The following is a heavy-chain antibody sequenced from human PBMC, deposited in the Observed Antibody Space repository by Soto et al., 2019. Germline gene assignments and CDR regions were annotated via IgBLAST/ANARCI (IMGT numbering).Heavy chain of an antibody. CDR3: ARALWAYPSNP. CDR1: GGSVSSGSYY. Sequence: QVQLQESGPGLVKPSETLSLTCTVSGGSVSSGSYYWSWIRQPPGKGLEWIGYIYYSGTTNYNPSLKSRVTISLDTSKNQFSLKLSSVTAEDSAIYYCARALWAYPSNPWGQGTLVTVSS. D-gene: IGHD3-10*01. J-gene: IGHJ5*02. CDR2: IYYSGTT. V-gene: IGHV4-61*01.